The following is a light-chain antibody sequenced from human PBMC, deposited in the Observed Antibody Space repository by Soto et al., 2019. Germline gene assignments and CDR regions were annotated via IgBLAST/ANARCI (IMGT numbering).Light chain of an antibody. Sequence: EIVLAQFPGTLSLSPGERATLSCMASQCVSVYLDWYQQKPGQAPRLLISDASNRATGIPARFSGSGSGTDFTLTISSLEPEDFAVYYCHQRQYWPPITFGQGTRLEIK. CDR3: HQRQYWPPIT. CDR1: QCVSVY. CDR2: DAS. V-gene: IGKV3-11*01. J-gene: IGKJ5*01.